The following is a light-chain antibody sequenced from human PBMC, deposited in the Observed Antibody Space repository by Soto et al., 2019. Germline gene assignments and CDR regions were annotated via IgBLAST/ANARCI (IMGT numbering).Light chain of an antibody. CDR1: QSVLYSSNNKNY. CDR3: QQYYSTLLT. J-gene: IGKJ4*01. CDR2: WAS. Sequence: DIVMTQSPDSLAVSLGERATINCKSSQSVLYSSNNKNYLAWYQQKPGQPPKLLIYWASTRESGVPDRFSGSGSGTDFTLTISSLQAEDVAVYYCQQYYSTLLTFGGGTNVDSK. V-gene: IGKV4-1*01.